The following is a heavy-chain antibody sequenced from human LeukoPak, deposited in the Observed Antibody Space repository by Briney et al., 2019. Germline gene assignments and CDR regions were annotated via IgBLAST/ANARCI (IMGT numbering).Heavy chain of an antibody. CDR1: GFTFSSYE. V-gene: IGHV3-21*01. Sequence: PGGSLRLSCAASGFTFSSYEMNWVRQAPGKGLEWVSSISTSSYYIYFADSVKGRFTISRDNAENSLFLHMNSLRAEDTAVYYCARETEHEAFDIWGQGTMVTVSS. D-gene: IGHD1/OR15-1a*01. CDR3: ARETEHEAFDI. J-gene: IGHJ3*02. CDR2: ISTSSYYI.